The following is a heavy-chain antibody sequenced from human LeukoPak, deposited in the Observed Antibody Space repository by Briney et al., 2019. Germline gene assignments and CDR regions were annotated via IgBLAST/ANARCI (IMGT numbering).Heavy chain of an antibody. V-gene: IGHV3-7*04. CDR2: IRDDGSDK. CDR1: GFTFSSYW. J-gene: IGHJ6*03. CDR3: ARALRGSVYYMDV. Sequence: GGSLRLSCAASGFTFSSYWMTWVRQAPGKGLEWMANIRDDGSDKYYVDSVKGRFTISRDNAKNSLFLQMNSLRAEDTAVYYCARALRGSVYYMDVWGKGTTVTVSS. D-gene: IGHD3-10*01.